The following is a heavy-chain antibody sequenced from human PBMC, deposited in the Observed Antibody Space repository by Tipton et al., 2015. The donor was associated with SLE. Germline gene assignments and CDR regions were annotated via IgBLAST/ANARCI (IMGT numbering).Heavy chain of an antibody. CDR3: ASGDAFDI. CDR2: IYHSGST. Sequence: LRLSCAVSGGSISSGGYSWSWIRQPPGKGLEWIGYIYHSGSTYYNPSLKSRVTISVDTSKNQFSLKLSSVTAADTAVYYCASGDAFDIWGQGTMVTVSS. CDR1: GGSISSGGYS. V-gene: IGHV4-30-2*01. J-gene: IGHJ3*02.